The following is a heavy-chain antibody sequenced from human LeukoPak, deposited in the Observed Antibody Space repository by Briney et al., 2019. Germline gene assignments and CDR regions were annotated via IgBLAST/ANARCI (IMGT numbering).Heavy chain of an antibody. CDR3: ARSRGYSYGYCFDY. J-gene: IGHJ4*02. CDR1: GGSISSSGYY. V-gene: IGHV4-39*07. Sequence: SETLSLTCTVSGGSISSSGYYWGWVRQPPGKGLEWIGSIYSGGSTYYIPSLKSRVTISVDTSKNQFSLKLSSVTAADTAVYYCARSRGYSYGYCFDYWGQGTLVTVSS. CDR2: IYSGGST. D-gene: IGHD5-18*01.